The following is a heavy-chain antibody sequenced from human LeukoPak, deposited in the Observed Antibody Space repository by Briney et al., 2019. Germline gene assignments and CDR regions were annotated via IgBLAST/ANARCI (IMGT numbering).Heavy chain of an antibody. CDR1: GYTFTSYG. J-gene: IGHJ4*02. D-gene: IGHD3-10*01. CDR2: INPNSGGI. V-gene: IGHV1-2*02. Sequence: ASVKVSCKASGYTFTSYGISWVRQAPGQGLEWVGWINPNSGGINYAQKFQGRVTMTRDTSISTAYMELSRLRSDDTAVYYCANGALLWFGEPLGNWGQGTLVTVSS. CDR3: ANGALLWFGEPLGN.